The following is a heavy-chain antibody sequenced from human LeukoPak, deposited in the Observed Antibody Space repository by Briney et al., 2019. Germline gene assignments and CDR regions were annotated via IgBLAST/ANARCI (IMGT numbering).Heavy chain of an antibody. J-gene: IGHJ6*03. CDR2: IYTSGST. CDR1: GGSISSGSYY. CDR3: ARGCHIAGYSGSYGGQNYYYMDV. V-gene: IGHV4-61*02. D-gene: IGHD3-10*01. Sequence: PSETLSLTCTVSGGSISSGSYYWSWIRQPAGKGLEWIGRIYTSGSTNYNPSLKSRVTISVDTSKNQFSLKLSSMTAADTAVYYCARGCHIAGYSGSYGGQNYYYMDVWGKGTTVTISS.